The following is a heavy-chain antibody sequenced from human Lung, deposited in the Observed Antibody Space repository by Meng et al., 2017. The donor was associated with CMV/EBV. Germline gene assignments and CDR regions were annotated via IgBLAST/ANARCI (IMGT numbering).Heavy chain of an antibody. CDR2: INPNSGDT. Sequence: ASXXVSXKASGYNFTGYYMHWERQAPGQGLEWMGWINPNSGDTNYAQKFQGRVTMTGDTSITTAYMELSRLRSDDMAVYYCARVKRYCTGGSCSSTGYYGMDFXGQGXTVTVSS. D-gene: IGHD2-15*01. CDR3: ARVKRYCTGGSCSSTGYYGMDF. CDR1: GYNFTGYY. J-gene: IGHJ6*02. V-gene: IGHV1-2*02.